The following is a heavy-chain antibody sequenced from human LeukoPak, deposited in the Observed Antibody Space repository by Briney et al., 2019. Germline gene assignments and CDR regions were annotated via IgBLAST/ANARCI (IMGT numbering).Heavy chain of an antibody. CDR2: ISYDGSNK. CDR1: GFTFSSYG. J-gene: IGHJ4*02. V-gene: IGHV3-30*03. D-gene: IGHD3-10*01. CDR3: ATGGSESYYRLDY. Sequence: PGGSLRLSCAASGFTFSSYGMHWVRQAPGKGLEWMSVISYDGSNKYYADYVKGRFTISRDNSKNTLYLQMNSLRAGDTAVYYCATGGSESYYRLDYWGQGTLVTVSS.